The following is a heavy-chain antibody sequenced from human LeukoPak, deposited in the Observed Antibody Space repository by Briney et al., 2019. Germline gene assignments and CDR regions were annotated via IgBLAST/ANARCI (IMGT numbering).Heavy chain of an antibody. Sequence: ASVKVSCKASGYTFTGYYMRWVRQAPGQGLEWMGWINPNSGGTNYAQKFQGRVTMTRDTSISTAYMELSRLRSDDTAVYYCARDLRSGSTYYYYYGMDVWGQGTTVTVSS. CDR2: INPNSGGT. J-gene: IGHJ6*02. CDR3: ARDLRSGSTYYYYYGMDV. V-gene: IGHV1-2*02. D-gene: IGHD3-10*01. CDR1: GYTFTGYY.